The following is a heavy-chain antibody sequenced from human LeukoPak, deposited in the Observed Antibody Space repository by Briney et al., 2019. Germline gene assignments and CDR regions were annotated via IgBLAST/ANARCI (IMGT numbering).Heavy chain of an antibody. D-gene: IGHD3-22*01. CDR1: GGSFSGYY. V-gene: IGHV4-34*01. CDR2: INHSGST. CDR3: ARLPYYYDYYFDY. Sequence: SETLSLTCAVYGGSFSGYYWSWIRQPPGKGLEWIGEINHSGSTNYNPSLKSRVTISVDTSKNQFSLKLSSVTAADTAVYYCARLPYYYDYYFDYWGQGTLVTVSS. J-gene: IGHJ4*02.